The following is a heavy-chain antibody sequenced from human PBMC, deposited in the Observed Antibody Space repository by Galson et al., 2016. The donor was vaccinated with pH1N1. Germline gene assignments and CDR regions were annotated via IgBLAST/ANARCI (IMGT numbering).Heavy chain of an antibody. CDR2: ITNTGTFV. Sequence: SLRLSCAASGFTFTNYCMNWVRQVPGKGLEWVASITNTGTFVYAADSVKGRFTISRDNAKNSLYLQMNSLRAEDTAVYYCVRAVGAVEAFWGQGTLVTVSS. D-gene: IGHD4/OR15-4a*01. V-gene: IGHV3-21*01. CDR3: VRAVGAVEAF. CDR1: GFTFTNYC. J-gene: IGHJ4*02.